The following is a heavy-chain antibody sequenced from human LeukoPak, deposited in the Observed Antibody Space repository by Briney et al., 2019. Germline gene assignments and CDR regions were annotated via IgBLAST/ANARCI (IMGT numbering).Heavy chain of an antibody. V-gene: IGHV3-23*01. CDR2: IRGSDGIT. CDR3: ATESSASYLYYFDY. CDR1: GLTLRSYV. Sequence: GGSLRLSCAASGLTLRSYVMSWVRQAPGKGLEWVSAIRGSDGITYYVDSVKGRFTISSDNSKNTLYLQMNSLRAEDTAVYYCATESSASYLYYFDYWGQGTLATVSS. J-gene: IGHJ4*02. D-gene: IGHD3-10*01.